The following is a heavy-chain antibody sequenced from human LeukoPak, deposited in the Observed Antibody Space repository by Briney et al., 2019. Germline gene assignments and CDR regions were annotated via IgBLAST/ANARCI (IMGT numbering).Heavy chain of an antibody. J-gene: IGHJ4*01. CDR3: ARDGAAAGLYFDL. CDR1: GFTFTSYW. D-gene: IGHD6-13*01. CDR2: ISMDGGEK. V-gene: IGHV3-7*01. Sequence: GGSLRLSCGVSGFTFTSYWMNWVRQAPGKGLEWVASISMDGGEKSYVDSVKGRFTIPRDNAKNSLYLQLSSLRAEDTAVYYCARDGAAAGLYFDLWGQGTLVTVSS.